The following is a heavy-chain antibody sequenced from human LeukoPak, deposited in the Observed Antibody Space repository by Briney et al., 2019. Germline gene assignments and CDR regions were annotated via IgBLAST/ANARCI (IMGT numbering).Heavy chain of an antibody. V-gene: IGHV3-7*03. CDR1: GFPLSSYW. D-gene: IGHD4-23*01. J-gene: IGHJ4*02. CDR2: INKDGSAK. CDR3: ARRAGGYSHPYDY. Sequence: GGSLRLSCAATGFPLSSYWMTWVRQAPGKGLEWVANINKDGSAKYYVDSVKGRFTISRDNSKNTLYLQMNSLRAEDTAVYYCARRAGGYSHPYDYWGQGILVTVSS.